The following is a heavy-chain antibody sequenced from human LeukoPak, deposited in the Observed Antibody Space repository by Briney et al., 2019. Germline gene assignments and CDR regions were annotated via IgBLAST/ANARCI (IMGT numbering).Heavy chain of an antibody. CDR1: GYSFTDYW. Sequence: GESLQISCQTAGYSFTDYWICCVRQMPGKGLEWMGIIYPGDSDTRYSPSFQGQVTISADKSIRTAYLQWSLKASDTAIYYCDRAEQFRWFGAPRRPSYYGMDVWGQGTTVTVS. CDR2: IYPGDSDT. V-gene: IGHV5-51*01. D-gene: IGHD3-10*01. J-gene: IGHJ6*02. CDR3: DRAEQFRWFGAPRRPSYYGMDV.